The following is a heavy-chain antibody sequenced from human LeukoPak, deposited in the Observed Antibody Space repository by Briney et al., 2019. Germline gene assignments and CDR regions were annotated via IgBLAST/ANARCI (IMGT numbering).Heavy chain of an antibody. Sequence: ASVKVSFKVSGYTLTELSMHWVRQAPGKGLEWMGGFDPEDGETIYAQKFQGRVTMTEDTSTDTAYMELSSLRSEDTAVYYCATDPGTYSSGWYYFDYWGQGTLVTVSS. V-gene: IGHV1-24*01. CDR3: ATDPGTYSSGWYYFDY. J-gene: IGHJ4*02. CDR1: GYTLTELS. CDR2: FDPEDGET. D-gene: IGHD6-19*01.